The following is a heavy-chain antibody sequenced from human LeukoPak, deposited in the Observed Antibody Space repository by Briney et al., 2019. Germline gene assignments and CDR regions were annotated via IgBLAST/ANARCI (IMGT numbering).Heavy chain of an antibody. V-gene: IGHV5-51*01. CDR3: ARQMVVTAIPGWFDP. Sequence: GESLQISCKGSGYSFTSYWIGWVRQLPGKGLEWMGIIYPGDSDTRYSPSFQGQVTISADKSISTAYLQWSSLKASDTAMYYCARQMVVTAIPGWFDPWGRGTLVTVSS. CDR1: GYSFTSYW. D-gene: IGHD2-21*02. CDR2: IYPGDSDT. J-gene: IGHJ5*02.